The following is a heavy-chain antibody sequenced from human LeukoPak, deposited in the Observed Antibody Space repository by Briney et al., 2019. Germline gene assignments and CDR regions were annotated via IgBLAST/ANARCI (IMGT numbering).Heavy chain of an antibody. CDR3: AREETYYYVSSGYSSAPDAFDI. Sequence: PSETLSLTCTVSGGSISSGGYYWSWIRQHPGKGLEWIGYIYYSGSTYYNPSLKSRVTISVDTSKNQFSLKLSSVTAADTAVYYCAREETYYYVSSGYSSAPDAFDIWGQGTMVTASS. V-gene: IGHV4-31*03. D-gene: IGHD3-22*01. J-gene: IGHJ3*02. CDR1: GGSISSGGYY. CDR2: IYYSGST.